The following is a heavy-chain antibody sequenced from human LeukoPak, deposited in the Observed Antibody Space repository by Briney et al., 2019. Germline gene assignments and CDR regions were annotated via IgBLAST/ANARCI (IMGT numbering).Heavy chain of an antibody. CDR3: ARGVRGYYDSSGYYFNDAFDI. J-gene: IGHJ3*02. D-gene: IGHD3-22*01. Sequence: ASVKASCKASGYTFTSYDINGVRQATGQGLAWMGWMNPNSGNTGYAQKSQGRVTMTRNTSISTAYMELSSLRSEDTAVYYCARGVRGYYDSSGYYFNDAFDIWGQGTMVTVSS. CDR2: MNPNSGNT. V-gene: IGHV1-8*01. CDR1: GYTFTSYD.